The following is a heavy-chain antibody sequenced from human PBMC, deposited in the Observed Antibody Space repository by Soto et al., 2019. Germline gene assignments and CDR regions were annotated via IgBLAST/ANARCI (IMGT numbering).Heavy chain of an antibody. V-gene: IGHV1-2*02. CDR3: AREAPPYYDSSGYYYPKH. J-gene: IGHJ1*01. Sequence: ASVKVSCKASGYTFTGYYMHWVRQAPGQGLEWMGWINPNSGGTNYAQKFQGRVTMTRDTSISTTYMELSRLRSDDTAVYYCAREAPPYYDSSGYYYPKHWGQGTLVTVSS. D-gene: IGHD3-22*01. CDR1: GYTFTGYY. CDR2: INPNSGGT.